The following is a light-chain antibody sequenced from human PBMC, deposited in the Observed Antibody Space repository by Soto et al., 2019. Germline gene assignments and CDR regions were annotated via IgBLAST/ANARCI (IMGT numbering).Light chain of an antibody. J-gene: IGLJ1*01. V-gene: IGLV2-8*01. Sequence: QSALTQPPSASGSPGQSVAISCTGISSDVGGYNYVSWYQQHPGKAPKLMIYEVNKRPSGVPDRFSGSKSGNTASLTVSGLQAEDEADYYCSSYAGSRNVFGTGTKVTVL. CDR1: SSDVGGYNY. CDR3: SSYAGSRNV. CDR2: EVN.